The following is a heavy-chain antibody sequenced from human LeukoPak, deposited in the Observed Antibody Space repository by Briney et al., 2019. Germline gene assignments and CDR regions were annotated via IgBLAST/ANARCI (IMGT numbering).Heavy chain of an antibody. CDR1: GFAFSSYA. Sequence: GGSLRLSCAVSGFAFSSYAMSWVRQAPGKGLEWVSAISDSGGSTYYADSVTGRFTISRDNSKNTLYLQMSSLRAEDTAVYYCAKDGYYDSGSYYFDYWGQGTLVTVSS. CDR2: ISDSGGST. D-gene: IGHD3-10*01. J-gene: IGHJ4*02. V-gene: IGHV3-23*01. CDR3: AKDGYYDSGSYYFDY.